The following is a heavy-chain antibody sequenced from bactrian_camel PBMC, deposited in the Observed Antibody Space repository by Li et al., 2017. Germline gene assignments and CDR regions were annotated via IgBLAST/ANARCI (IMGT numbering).Heavy chain of an antibody. V-gene: IGHV3S60*01. CDR1: GYTFGYWW. CDR2: ISWNGSKK. D-gene: IGHD5*01. Sequence: HVQLVESGGGLVQPGGSLRLSCVASGYTFGYWWPHWVRQAPGKEREGVSCISWNGSKKYYKDAVKGRFTISRDSAKNTVYLQLNWLKTEDMAMYNCTTGWIWYGLDSWGKGTQVTVS. J-gene: IGHJ7*01.